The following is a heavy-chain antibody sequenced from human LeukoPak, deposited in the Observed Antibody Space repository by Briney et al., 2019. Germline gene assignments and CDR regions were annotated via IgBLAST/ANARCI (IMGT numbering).Heavy chain of an antibody. Sequence: GGSLRLSCAASGFTVSGNHMSWVRQAPGKGLNWVSIIYSGGTTYYADSVKGRFTISRGNSKNTLYLQMNSLRAEDTAVYHCARDADYGGSPDAFDIWGRGTIVTVSS. CDR3: ARDADYGGSPDAFDI. CDR2: IYSGGTT. V-gene: IGHV3-53*01. D-gene: IGHD4-23*01. J-gene: IGHJ3*02. CDR1: GFTVSGNH.